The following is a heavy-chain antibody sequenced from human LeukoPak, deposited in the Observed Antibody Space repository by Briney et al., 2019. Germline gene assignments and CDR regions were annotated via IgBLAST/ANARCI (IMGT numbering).Heavy chain of an antibody. CDR2: IYPGGSDV. CDR3: ARQGYCSGGSCPPDDAFDI. Sequence: GESLKISCKGSGYTFTGYWIGWVRQMPGKGLEWMGIIYPGGSDVKYSPSFQGQVTISADKSISTAYLQWSSLKASDTAMYYCARQGYCSGGSCPPDDAFDIWGQGTIVTVSS. V-gene: IGHV5-51*01. D-gene: IGHD2-15*01. CDR1: GYTFTGYW. J-gene: IGHJ3*02.